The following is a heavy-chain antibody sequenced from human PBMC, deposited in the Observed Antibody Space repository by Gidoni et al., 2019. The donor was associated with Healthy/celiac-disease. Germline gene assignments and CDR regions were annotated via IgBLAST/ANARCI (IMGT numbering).Heavy chain of an antibody. V-gene: IGHV1-2*06. CDR1: GYTFTGYY. Sequence: QVQLVQSGAEVKKPGASVKVSCKASGYTFTGYYMHWVRQAPGQGLEWMGRINPNSGGTNYAQKFQGRVTMTRDTSISTAYMELSRLRSDDTALYYFARGPWHYERGGSHYWGQGTLVTVSS. J-gene: IGHJ4*02. CDR2: INPNSGGT. CDR3: ARGPWHYERGGSHY. D-gene: IGHD3-22*01.